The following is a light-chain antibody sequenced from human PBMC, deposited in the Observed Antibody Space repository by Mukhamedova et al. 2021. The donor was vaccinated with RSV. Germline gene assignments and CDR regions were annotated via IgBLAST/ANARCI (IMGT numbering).Light chain of an antibody. CDR1: QRISSSY. V-gene: IGKV3-20*01. CDR2: GAS. J-gene: IGKJ3*01. CDR3: QQYVKSFT. Sequence: ASQRISSSYLAWYQQKPGQAPRLLIYGASSRATGIPERFSGSGSGIDFTLTISRLEPEDFAVYYCQQYVKSFTFGPGTKVDIK.